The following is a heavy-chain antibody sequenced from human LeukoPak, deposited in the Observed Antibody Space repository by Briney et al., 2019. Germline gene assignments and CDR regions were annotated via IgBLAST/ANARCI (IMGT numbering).Heavy chain of an antibody. CDR1: GGSISSGSYY. Sequence: ASQTLSLTCTVSGGSISSGSYYWSWIRQPAGKGLEWIGRIYTSGSTNYNPSLKSRVTISVDTSKNQFSLKLSSVTAADTAVYYCARVGPRRSGSCFDYWGQGTLVTVSS. J-gene: IGHJ4*02. V-gene: IGHV4-61*02. CDR2: IYTSGST. D-gene: IGHD1-26*01. CDR3: ARVGPRRSGSCFDY.